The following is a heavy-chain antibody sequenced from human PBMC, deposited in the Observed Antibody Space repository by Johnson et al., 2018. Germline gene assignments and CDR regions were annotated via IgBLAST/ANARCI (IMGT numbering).Heavy chain of an antibody. J-gene: IGHJ3*02. Sequence: VQPVQSGGGLVKPGGSLRLSCAASGFTFSYYAMSWVRQAPGKGLAWVSAISGSGGSTYYADSVKGRFTISRDNSKNTLYLKMNSLKAEDTAVYDCAKDRGYGGGDAFDIWGQGTMVTVSS. CDR3: AKDRGYGGGDAFDI. CDR1: GFTFSYYA. V-gene: IGHV3-23*04. CDR2: ISGSGGST. D-gene: IGHD4-23*01.